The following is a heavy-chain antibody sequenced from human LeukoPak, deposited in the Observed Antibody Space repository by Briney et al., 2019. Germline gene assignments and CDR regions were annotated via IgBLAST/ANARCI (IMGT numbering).Heavy chain of an antibody. V-gene: IGHV4-39*07. D-gene: IGHD2-15*01. J-gene: IGHJ4*02. CDR1: GGSISSSTYY. CDR3: ATLYCSGGSCYFDY. CDR2: IYHSGST. Sequence: SETLSLTCTVSGGSISSSTYYWGWIRQPPGKGLEWIGSIYHSGSTYYNPSLKSRVTISVDTSKNQFSLKLSSVTAADTAVYYCATLYCSGGSCYFDYWGQGTLVTVSS.